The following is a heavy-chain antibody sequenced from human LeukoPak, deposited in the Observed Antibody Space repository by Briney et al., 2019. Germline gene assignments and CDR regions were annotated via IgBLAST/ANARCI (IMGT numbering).Heavy chain of an antibody. Sequence: LGESLQISCQASGYTFTSYWIGWVRQMPGKGLEWMGIIYPGDSDTRYSPSFQGQVTISADKSISTAYLQWSSLKASDTAMYYCARPKYYYDSSGYSYDAFDIWGQGTMVTVSS. V-gene: IGHV5-51*01. CDR3: ARPKYYYDSSGYSYDAFDI. D-gene: IGHD3-22*01. J-gene: IGHJ3*02. CDR1: GYTFTSYW. CDR2: IYPGDSDT.